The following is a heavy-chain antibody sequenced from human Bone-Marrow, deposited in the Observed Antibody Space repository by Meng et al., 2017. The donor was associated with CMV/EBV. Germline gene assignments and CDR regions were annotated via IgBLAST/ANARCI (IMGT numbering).Heavy chain of an antibody. J-gene: IGHJ6*02. V-gene: IGHV3-11*01. Sequence: GGSLRLSCAASGFTFSDYYMSWIRQAPGKGLEWVSYISSSGSTIYYADSVKGRFTISRDNAKNPLYLQMNSLRAEDTAVYYCARDLIAVVSNYGMDVWGQGTTVTFSS. CDR1: GFTFSDYY. D-gene: IGHD6-19*01. CDR3: ARDLIAVVSNYGMDV. CDR2: ISSSGSTI.